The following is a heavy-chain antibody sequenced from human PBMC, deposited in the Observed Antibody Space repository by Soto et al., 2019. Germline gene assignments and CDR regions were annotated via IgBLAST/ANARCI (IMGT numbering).Heavy chain of an antibody. CDR3: ARGGGVGVAGSAAFDM. CDR1: GYPVTAYY. J-gene: IGHJ3*02. V-gene: IGHV1-2*02. Sequence: QLHLVQSGAVVKKPGASVTVSCSASGYPVTAYYMHWVRQAPGRGLEWMGGINPATGAAKYTQTFPGRVTMTREPSRSTVFMELSGLASEDPAVFYCARGGGVGVAGSAAFDMWGQGTLVTVSS. D-gene: IGHD3-3*01. CDR2: INPATGAA.